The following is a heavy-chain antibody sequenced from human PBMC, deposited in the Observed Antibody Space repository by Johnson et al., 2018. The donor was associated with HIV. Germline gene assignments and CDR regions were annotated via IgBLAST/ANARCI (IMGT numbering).Heavy chain of an antibody. V-gene: IGHV3-66*02. CDR1: GFTVRSNY. Sequence: VQLVESGGGLVQPGGSLRLSCAASGFTVRSNYMSWVRQAPGKGLEWVSVIYSGGSTYYADSVKGRFSISRDNSKNTLYFQMNSLRAEDTAVYYCARGTEGCGAFEIWGQGTMVTVSS. D-gene: IGHD1-1*01. CDR3: ARGTEGCGAFEI. CDR2: IYSGGST. J-gene: IGHJ3*02.